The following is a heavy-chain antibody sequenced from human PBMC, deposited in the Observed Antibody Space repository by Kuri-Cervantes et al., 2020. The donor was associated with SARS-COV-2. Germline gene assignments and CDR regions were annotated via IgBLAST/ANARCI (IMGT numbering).Heavy chain of an antibody. CDR3: ARDRKYYDFWSGPNYYMDV. CDR1: GFTFSSYW. CDR2: IKQDGSEK. D-gene: IGHD3-3*01. V-gene: IGHV3-7*01. J-gene: IGHJ6*03. Sequence: GESLKISCAASGFTFSSYWMGWVRQAPGKGLEWVANIKQDGSEKYYVDSVKGRFTISRDNAKNSLYLQMNSLRAEDTAVYYCARDRKYYDFWSGPNYYMDVWGKGTTVTVSS.